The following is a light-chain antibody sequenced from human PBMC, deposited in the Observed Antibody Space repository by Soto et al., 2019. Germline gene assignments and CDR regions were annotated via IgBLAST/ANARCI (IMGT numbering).Light chain of an antibody. CDR1: QSISSW. CDR2: KAS. J-gene: IGKJ5*01. CDR3: QQFNSYPLT. V-gene: IGKV1-5*03. Sequence: DIQMTQSPSTLSASVGDRVTITCRASQSISSWLAWYQQKPGKAPKLLIYKASTLKSGVPSRFSGSGSGTDFTLTISSLQPEDFATYYCQQFNSYPLTFGQGTRLEIK.